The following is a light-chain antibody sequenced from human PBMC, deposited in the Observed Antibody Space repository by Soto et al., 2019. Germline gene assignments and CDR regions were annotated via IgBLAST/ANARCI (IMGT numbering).Light chain of an antibody. CDR3: SSYAGSVNVI. CDR1: SRDVGGYDY. V-gene: IGLV2-8*01. Sequence: QSALTQPRSVSGSPGQSVTISCTGTSRDVGGYDYVSWYQQHPGKAPKLMISEVSKRPSAVPDRFSGSKSGNTASLTVSGLQAEDEADYYCSSYAGSVNVIFGGGTKLTVL. CDR2: EVS. J-gene: IGLJ2*01.